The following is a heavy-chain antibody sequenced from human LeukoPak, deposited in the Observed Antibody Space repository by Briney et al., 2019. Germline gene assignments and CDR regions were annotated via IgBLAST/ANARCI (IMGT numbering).Heavy chain of an antibody. V-gene: IGHV3-11*01. D-gene: IGHD3-22*01. CDR3: ARAFTMINSCFDY. Sequence: GGSLRLSCAASGFTLSAYYMSWIRQAPGQGLEWVSYVSSGGSTIHYADSVKGRFTISRDNAKNSLYLEMNSLRVEDTAVYYCARAFTMINSCFDYWGQEPWSPSPQ. CDR2: VSSGGSTI. J-gene: IGHJ4*01. CDR1: GFTLSAYY.